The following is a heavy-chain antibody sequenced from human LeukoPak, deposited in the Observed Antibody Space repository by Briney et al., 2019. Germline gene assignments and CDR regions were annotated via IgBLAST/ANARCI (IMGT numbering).Heavy chain of an antibody. CDR3: ARDRGYSYLYYFDY. CDR1: GFTFSSYA. Sequence: GGSLRLSCAASGFTFSSYAMSWVRQAPGKGLEWVAVIWYDGSNKYYADSVKGRFTISRDNSKNTLYLQMNSLRAEDTAVYYCARDRGYSYLYYFDYWGQGTLVTVSS. J-gene: IGHJ4*02. D-gene: IGHD5-18*01. V-gene: IGHV3-33*08. CDR2: IWYDGSNK.